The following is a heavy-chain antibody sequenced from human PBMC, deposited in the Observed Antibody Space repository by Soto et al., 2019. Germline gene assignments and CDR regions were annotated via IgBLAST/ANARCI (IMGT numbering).Heavy chain of an antibody. J-gene: IGHJ2*01. Sequence: QVQLVQSGAEVKKPGSSVTVSCKASGGTFSSYTISWVRQAPGQGLEWRGGIIPIFGTATYAQKFQGRVTITADESTSTAYMELSSLRSEDTAVYYCARGNHRWLQLWYFDLWGRGTLVTVSS. D-gene: IGHD5-12*01. CDR2: IIPIFGTA. CDR1: GGTFSSYT. CDR3: ARGNHRWLQLWYFDL. V-gene: IGHV1-69*12.